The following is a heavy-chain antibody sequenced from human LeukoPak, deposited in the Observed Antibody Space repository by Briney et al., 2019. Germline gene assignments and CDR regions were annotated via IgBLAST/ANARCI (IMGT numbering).Heavy chain of an antibody. Sequence: PSETLSLTCTVSGGSVSSHYWSWIRQPAGKGLEWIGLISAGGSTNYNPSLKSRVTMSVDTSKNQFSLKLSSVTAADTAVYYCARDMVREPYNWFESWDQGTLVTVAS. CDR3: ARDMVREPYNWFES. CDR1: GGSVSSHY. CDR2: ISAGGST. D-gene: IGHD3-10*01. J-gene: IGHJ5*01. V-gene: IGHV4-4*07.